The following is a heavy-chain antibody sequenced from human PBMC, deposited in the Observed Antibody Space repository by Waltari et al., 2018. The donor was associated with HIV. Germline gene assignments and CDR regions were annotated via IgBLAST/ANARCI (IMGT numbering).Heavy chain of an antibody. J-gene: IGHJ4*02. CDR3: ARAVPIAATGMDYFDP. CDR1: SGSISILSNTYY. Sequence: QLQLQESGPGLVRPSETLSLTCTVSSGSISILSNTYYWALLRQPPGKVLECIGSIFHSGNTYYNPSLKSRLTISIDTSKSQISLKLRSVTAADTAVYYCARAVPIAATGMDYFDPWGQGTLVTVSS. CDR2: IFHSGNT. V-gene: IGHV4-39*07. D-gene: IGHD6-13*01.